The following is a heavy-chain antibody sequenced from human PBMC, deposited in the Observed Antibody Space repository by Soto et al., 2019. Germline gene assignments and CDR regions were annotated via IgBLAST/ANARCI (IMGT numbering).Heavy chain of an antibody. CDR3: ARNSGGAAHTFFDY. D-gene: IGHD3-10*01. CDR2: IIPIFGTA. Sequence: SVKVSCKASGGTFSSYAISWVRQAPGQGLEWMGGIIPIFGTANSAQKFQGRVTITADESTSTAYMELSSLRSEDTAVYYCARNSGGAAHTFFDYWGQGTLVTVSS. J-gene: IGHJ4*02. CDR1: GGTFSSYA. V-gene: IGHV1-69*13.